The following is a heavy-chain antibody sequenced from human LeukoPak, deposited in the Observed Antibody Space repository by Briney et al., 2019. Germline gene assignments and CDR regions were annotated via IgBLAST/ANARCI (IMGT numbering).Heavy chain of an antibody. Sequence: SETLSLTCTVSGGSISSSSYYWGWIRQPPGKGLEWIGSIYYSGSTYYNPSLKSRVTISVDTSKNQFSLKLSSVTAADTAVYYCVGGRDYTWGKPDQWGQGSQVTVAS. CDR1: GGSISSSSYY. CDR2: IYYSGST. D-gene: IGHD3-16*01. CDR3: VGGRDYTWGKPDQ. V-gene: IGHV4-39*01. J-gene: IGHJ4*02.